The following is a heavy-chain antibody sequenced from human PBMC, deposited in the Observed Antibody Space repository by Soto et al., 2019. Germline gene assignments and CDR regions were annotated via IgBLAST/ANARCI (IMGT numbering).Heavy chain of an antibody. D-gene: IGHD1-1*01. V-gene: IGHV1-18*01. CDR1: GYSFYNSG. Sequence: QVQLVQSGPELKKPGASVKVSCKTSGYSFYNSGISWVRQAPGQGLEWMGWISVFNGYAHYAQKFQGRVSMTADTLTSTAYMELRGLRSDDTAMYYCSKNGTSWFASWGQGTPVTVSP. J-gene: IGHJ5*01. CDR3: SKNGTSWFAS. CDR2: ISVFNGYA.